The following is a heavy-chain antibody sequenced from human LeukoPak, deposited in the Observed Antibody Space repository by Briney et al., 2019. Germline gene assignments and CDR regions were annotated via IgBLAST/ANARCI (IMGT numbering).Heavy chain of an antibody. D-gene: IGHD2-2*01. V-gene: IGHV3-7*01. CDR2: IQQHGSET. CDR1: GFTFSNYW. Sequence: GGSLRLSCEGSGFTFSNYWMSWVRQAPGKGLEWVANIQQHGSETYYGDSVKGRFTIPRDNAKNSLYLQMNSLRAEDTAVYYCAAYSSSNGREFQYWGQGTLVTVSS. CDR3: AAYSSSNGREFQY. J-gene: IGHJ1*01.